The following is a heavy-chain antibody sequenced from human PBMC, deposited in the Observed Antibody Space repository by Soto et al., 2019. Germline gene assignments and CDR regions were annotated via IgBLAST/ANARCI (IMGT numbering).Heavy chain of an antibody. CDR1: GGSISSSSYY. J-gene: IGHJ4*02. CDR2: IYYSGST. Sequence: QLQLQESGPGLVKPSETLSLTCTVSGGSISSSSYYWGWIRQPPGKGLEWIGSIYYSGSTYYNPSLKSRVTISVDTSKNQFSLKLSSVTAADTAVYYCARHGGGSYWADFDYWGQGTLVTVSS. CDR3: ARHGGGSYWADFDY. V-gene: IGHV4-39*01. D-gene: IGHD1-26*01.